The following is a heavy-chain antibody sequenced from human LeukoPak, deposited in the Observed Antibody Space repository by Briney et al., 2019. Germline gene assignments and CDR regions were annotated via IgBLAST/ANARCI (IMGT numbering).Heavy chain of an antibody. Sequence: SETPSLTCTVSGGSISSSSYYWGWIRQPPGKGLEWIGSIYYSGSTYYNPSLKSRVTISVDTSKNQFSLKLSSVTAADTAVYYCARLEYSSGWYYFDYWGQGTLVTVSS. D-gene: IGHD6-19*01. CDR3: ARLEYSSGWYYFDY. V-gene: IGHV4-39*01. J-gene: IGHJ4*02. CDR2: IYYSGST. CDR1: GGSISSSSYY.